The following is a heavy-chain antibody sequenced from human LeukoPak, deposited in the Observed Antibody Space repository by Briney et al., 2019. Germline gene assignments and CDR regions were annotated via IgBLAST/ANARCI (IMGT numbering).Heavy chain of an antibody. V-gene: IGHV4-4*07. CDR1: GGSISSYS. J-gene: IGHJ4*02. D-gene: IGHD3-22*01. CDR2: LYASGST. Sequence: PSETLSLTCTVSGGSISSYSWSWIRQPAGKGLEWIGRLYASGSTNYNPSLKSRVTMSVGTSKNQFSLKLSSVTAADTALYYCARHEDSSGYPASFDYWGQGTLVTVSS. CDR3: ARHEDSSGYPASFDY.